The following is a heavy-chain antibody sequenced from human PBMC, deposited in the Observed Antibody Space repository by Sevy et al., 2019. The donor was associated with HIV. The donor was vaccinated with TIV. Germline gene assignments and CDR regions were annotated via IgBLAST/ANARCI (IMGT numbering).Heavy chain of an antibody. D-gene: IGHD4-17*01. CDR3: ARESFYGDYPYYFDY. V-gene: IGHV3-30*04. Sequence: GGSLRLSCAASGFTFSSYAMHWVHQAPGKGLEWVAVISYDGSNKYYADSVKGRFTISRDNSKNTLYLQMNSLRAEDTAVYYCARESFYGDYPYYFDYWGQGTLVTVSS. J-gene: IGHJ4*02. CDR2: ISYDGSNK. CDR1: GFTFSSYA.